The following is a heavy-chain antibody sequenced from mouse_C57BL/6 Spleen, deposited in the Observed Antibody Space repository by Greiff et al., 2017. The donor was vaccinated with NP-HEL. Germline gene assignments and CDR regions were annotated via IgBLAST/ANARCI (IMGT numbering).Heavy chain of an antibody. CDR3: ARAYYYAMGY. J-gene: IGHJ4*01. CDR1: GYTFTDYE. V-gene: IGHV1-15*01. Sequence: VQLQQSGAELVRPGASVTLSCKASGYTFTDYEMHWVKQTPVHGLEWIGAIDPETGGTAYNQKFKGKAILTVDKSSSTAYMELRSLTSEDSAVYYCARAYYYAMGYWGQGTSVTVSS. CDR2: IDPETGGT.